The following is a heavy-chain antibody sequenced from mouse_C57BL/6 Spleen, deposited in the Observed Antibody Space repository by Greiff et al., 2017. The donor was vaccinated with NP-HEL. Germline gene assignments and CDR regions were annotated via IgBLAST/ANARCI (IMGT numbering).Heavy chain of an antibody. Sequence: QVQLKQPGAELVMPGASVKLSCKASGYTFTSYWMHWVKQRPGQGLEWIGEIDPSDSYTNYNQKFKGKSTLTVDKSSSTAYMQLSSLTSEDSAVYYCARITTAWYFDVWGTGTTVTVSS. CDR3: ARITTAWYFDV. D-gene: IGHD1-2*01. CDR2: IDPSDSYT. V-gene: IGHV1-69*01. J-gene: IGHJ1*03. CDR1: GYTFTSYW.